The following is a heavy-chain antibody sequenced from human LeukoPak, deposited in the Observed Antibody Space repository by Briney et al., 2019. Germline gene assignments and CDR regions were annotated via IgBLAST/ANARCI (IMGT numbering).Heavy chain of an antibody. CDR2: IYYSGST. Sequence: SETLSLTCTVSGGSISSYYWSLIRQPPGKGLEWIGYIYYSGSTNYNPSLKSRVTISVDMSKNQFSLKLSSVTAADTAVYYCARDGNPTDWFDPWGQGTLVTVSS. CDR3: ARDGNPTDWFDP. V-gene: IGHV4-59*01. CDR1: GGSISSYY. D-gene: IGHD2/OR15-2a*01. J-gene: IGHJ5*02.